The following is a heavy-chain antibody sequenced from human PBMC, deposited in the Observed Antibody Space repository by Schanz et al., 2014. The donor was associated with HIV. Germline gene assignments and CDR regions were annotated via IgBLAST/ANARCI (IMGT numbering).Heavy chain of an antibody. CDR1: GYTFTGYY. V-gene: IGHV1-2*02. J-gene: IGHJ3*01. CDR2: INPNSGGT. CDR3: ARMSPSSTSYGDAFDV. D-gene: IGHD2-2*01. Sequence: QVQLVQSGAEVKKPGASVKVSCTASGYTFTGYYMHWVRQAPGQGLEWMGWINPNSGGTNYAQKFQGRVTMTRDTSISTAYMELSRLRSDDTAVYYCARMSPSSTSYGDAFDVWGQGTMITVSS.